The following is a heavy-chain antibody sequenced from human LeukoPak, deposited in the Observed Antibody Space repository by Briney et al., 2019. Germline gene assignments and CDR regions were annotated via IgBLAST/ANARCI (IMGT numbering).Heavy chain of an antibody. CDR2: ISAYNGNT. J-gene: IGHJ3*02. Sequence: ASVRVSCKASGYTFTSYGISWVRQAPGQGLEWMGWISAYNGNTNYAQKLQGRVTMTTDTSTSTAYMELRSLRSDDTAVYYCATFRGSHLARNAFDIWGQGTMVTVSS. CDR3: ATFRGSHLARNAFDI. D-gene: IGHD3-10*01. V-gene: IGHV1-18*01. CDR1: GYTFTSYG.